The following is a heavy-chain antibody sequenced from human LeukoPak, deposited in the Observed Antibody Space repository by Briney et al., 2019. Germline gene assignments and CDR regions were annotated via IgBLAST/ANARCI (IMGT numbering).Heavy chain of an antibody. V-gene: IGHV3-21*01. CDR3: ARDKYGDCVIDY. CDR1: GFTFSSYS. D-gene: IGHD4-17*01. CDR2: ISSSSSYI. J-gene: IGHJ4*02. Sequence: GGSLRLSCAASGFTFSSYSVNWVRQAPGKGLEWVSSISSSSSYIYYADSVKGRFTISRDNAKNPLYLQMNSLKAEDTAVYYCARDKYGDCVIDYWGQGTLVTVSS.